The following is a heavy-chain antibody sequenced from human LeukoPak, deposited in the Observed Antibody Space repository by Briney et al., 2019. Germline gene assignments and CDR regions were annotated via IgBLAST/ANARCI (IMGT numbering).Heavy chain of an antibody. CDR2: IIPISA. V-gene: IGHV1-69*13. Sequence: RASVKVSCKASGGTFSSYAISWVRQAPGQGLEWMGGIIPISANYAQKFHGRVTITADESTSTSSLRSEDTAVYYCASKRGDFWSGISNWFDPWGQGTLVTVSS. J-gene: IGHJ5*02. CDR3: ASKRGDFWSGISNWFDP. D-gene: IGHD3-3*01. CDR1: GGTFSSYA.